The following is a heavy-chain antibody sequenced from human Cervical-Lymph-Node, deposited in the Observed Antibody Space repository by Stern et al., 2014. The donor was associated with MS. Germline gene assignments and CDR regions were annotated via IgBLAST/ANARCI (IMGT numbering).Heavy chain of an antibody. Sequence: QVQLVQSGAEVKKPGSSVKVSCKASGGSFSMDSISWVRQAPGQGLEWMGGLTPMFGTSNYAQKFQGRVTTTADVSTSTAYMELTSLRSEDTAVYFCARDQGGIADSWGQGTLVIVSS. CDR3: ARDQGGIADS. CDR2: LTPMFGTS. V-gene: IGHV1-69*01. J-gene: IGHJ4*02. D-gene: IGHD6-13*01. CDR1: GGSFSMDS.